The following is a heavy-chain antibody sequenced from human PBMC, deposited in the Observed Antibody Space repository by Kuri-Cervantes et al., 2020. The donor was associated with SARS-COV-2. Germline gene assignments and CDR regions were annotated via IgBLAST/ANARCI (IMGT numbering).Heavy chain of an antibody. CDR2: ISYDGSNK. V-gene: IGHV3-30*18. D-gene: IGHD3-3*02. J-gene: IGHJ4*02. Sequence: GGSLRLSCAASGFTFSSYGMHWVRQAPGKGLEWVAVISYDGSNKYYADSVKGRFTISRDNSKNTLYLQMNSLRAEDTAVYYCAKARYRSFSNSISDCWGQGTLVTVSS. CDR1: GFTFSSYG. CDR3: AKARYRSFSNSISDC.